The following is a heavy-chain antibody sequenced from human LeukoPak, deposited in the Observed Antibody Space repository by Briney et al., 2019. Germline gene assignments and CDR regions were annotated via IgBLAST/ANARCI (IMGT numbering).Heavy chain of an antibody. D-gene: IGHD3-9*01. CDR2: IWYDGSQK. J-gene: IGHJ4*02. CDR3: AKPKDYGVLTGNTVGLVDY. Sequence: GGSLRLSCAASGFTFSSYGMHWVRQAPGKGLEWVAVIWYDGSQKYYADSVKGRFTISRDNSKNTLYLQMNSLRAEDTAMYYCAKPKDYGVLTGNTVGLVDYWGQRALVTVSS. CDR1: GFTFSSYG. V-gene: IGHV3-33*06.